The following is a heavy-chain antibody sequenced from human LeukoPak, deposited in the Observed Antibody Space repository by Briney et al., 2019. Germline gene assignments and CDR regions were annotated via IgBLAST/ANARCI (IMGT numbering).Heavy chain of an antibody. J-gene: IGHJ4*02. Sequence: PGGSLRLSCAASGFTFSSYSMNWVRQAPGKGLEWVSYISSSGSTIYYADSVKGRFTISRDNAKNSLYLQMNSLRAEDTAVYYCARGEITMVRGANDYWGQGTLVTVSS. CDR1: GFTFSSYS. CDR2: ISSSGSTI. D-gene: IGHD3-10*01. CDR3: ARGEITMVRGANDY. V-gene: IGHV3-48*04.